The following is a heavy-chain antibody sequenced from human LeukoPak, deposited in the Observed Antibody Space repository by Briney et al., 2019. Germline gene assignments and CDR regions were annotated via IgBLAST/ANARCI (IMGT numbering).Heavy chain of an antibody. V-gene: IGHV7-4-1*02. Sequence: PRASVKVSCKASGGTFSSYAISWVRQAPGQGLEWMGWINTNTGNPTYAQGFTGRFVFSLDTSVSTAYLQISSLKAEDTAVYYCARALVVVPAAIGRTDYWGQGTLVTVSS. CDR3: ARALVVVPAAIGRTDY. D-gene: IGHD2-2*02. CDR1: GGTFSSYA. CDR2: INTNTGNP. J-gene: IGHJ4*02.